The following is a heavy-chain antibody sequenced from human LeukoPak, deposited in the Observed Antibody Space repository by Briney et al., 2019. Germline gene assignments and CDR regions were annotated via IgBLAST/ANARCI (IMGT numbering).Heavy chain of an antibody. J-gene: IGHJ4*02. Sequence: QPGGSLRLSCAASGFTFSSYAMSWVRQAPGKGLEWVSAISGSGGSTYYADSVKGRFTISRDNSKNTLYLQMNSLRAEDTAVYYCAIQEWGYSYGSPIAAAGRWGQGTLVTVSS. V-gene: IGHV3-23*01. CDR3: AIQEWGYSYGSPIAAAGR. CDR2: ISGSGGST. D-gene: IGHD6-13*01. CDR1: GFTFSSYA.